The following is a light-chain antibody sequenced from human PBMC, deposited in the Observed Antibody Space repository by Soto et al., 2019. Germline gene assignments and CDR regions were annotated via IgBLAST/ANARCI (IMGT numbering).Light chain of an antibody. J-gene: IGKJ5*01. Sequence: IIMTQSPATLSVSPGERVAHACWASQSNSGNLAWYQQKPGQAPRLLFYGASTGATGLPARFSGSGSGTEFTLTINSLQAEDCAVYYCQQYYNWPRTFGQGTRLEIK. CDR3: QQYYNWPRT. V-gene: IGKV3-15*01. CDR1: QSNSGN. CDR2: GAS.